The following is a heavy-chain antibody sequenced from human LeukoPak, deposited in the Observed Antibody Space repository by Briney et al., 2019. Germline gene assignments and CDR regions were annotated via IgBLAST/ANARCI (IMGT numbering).Heavy chain of an antibody. Sequence: PGGSLRLSCVASGVSFSSYGMNWVRQAPGKGLEWVSYIGSSATTIYYADSMKGRFTVSRDNARNSLYLQMNSLRDEDTAVYYCARDLGWGQGTLVTVSS. J-gene: IGHJ4*02. CDR3: ARDLG. CDR1: GVSFSSYG. CDR2: IGSSATTI. V-gene: IGHV3-48*02.